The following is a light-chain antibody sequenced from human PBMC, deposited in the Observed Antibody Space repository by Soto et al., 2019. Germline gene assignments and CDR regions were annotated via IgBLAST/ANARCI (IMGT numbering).Light chain of an antibody. CDR2: EVT. V-gene: IGLV2-23*02. CDR1: GRVVGGYKF. CDR3: CSPVGTSTYV. Sequence: SVLTQPAPLSWSPWQSITISFPGSGRVVGGYKFVSWYQQHPGKVPRLMIYEVTERPSGVSNRFSGSRSGNTASLTISGLQAEDEADYYCCSPVGTSTYVFGTGTKVTVL. J-gene: IGLJ1*01.